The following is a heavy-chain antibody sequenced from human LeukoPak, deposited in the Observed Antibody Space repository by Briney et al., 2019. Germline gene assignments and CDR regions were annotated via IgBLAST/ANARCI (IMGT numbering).Heavy chain of an antibody. CDR1: GFTFSSYW. Sequence: TGGSLRPSCAASGFTFSSYWMHWVRQAPGKGLVWVSRINSDGSSTSYADSVKGRFTISRDNAKNTLYLQMNSLRAEDTAVYYCARDRSDFWSGYHPDYWGQGTLVTVSS. J-gene: IGHJ4*02. CDR3: ARDRSDFWSGYHPDY. CDR2: INSDGSST. D-gene: IGHD3-3*01. V-gene: IGHV3-74*01.